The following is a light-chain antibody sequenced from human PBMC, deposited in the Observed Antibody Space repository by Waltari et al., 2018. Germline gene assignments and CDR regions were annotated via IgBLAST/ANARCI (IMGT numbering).Light chain of an antibody. CDR3: QQYYSSPAT. CDR2: AAS. J-gene: IGKJ5*01. CDR1: QSISSY. V-gene: IGKV1-8*01. Sequence: AIRITQSPSSLSASTGDRVTITCRASQSISSYLAWYQQKPGKAPKVLIYAASTLQSGVPSRFSGSGSGTDFTLTISCLQSEDFAIHYCQQYYSSPATFG.